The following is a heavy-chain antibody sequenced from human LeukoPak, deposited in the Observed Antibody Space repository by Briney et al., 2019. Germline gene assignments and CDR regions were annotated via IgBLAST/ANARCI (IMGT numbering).Heavy chain of an antibody. V-gene: IGHV3-66*01. Sequence: GGSLRLSCAASGLTVSSNYMSWVRQAPGKGLEWVSVIYSGGSTYYADSVKGRFTISRDNSKNTLYLQMNSLRAEDTAVYYCARKWWENWFDSWGQGALVTASS. CDR1: GLTVSSNY. J-gene: IGHJ5*01. CDR2: IYSGGST. D-gene: IGHD2-15*01. CDR3: ARKWWENWFDS.